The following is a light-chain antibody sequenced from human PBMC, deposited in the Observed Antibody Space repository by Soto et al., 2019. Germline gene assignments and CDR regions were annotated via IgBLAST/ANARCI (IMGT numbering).Light chain of an antibody. Sequence: EIVLTQSPGTLSLSPGDRVTLSCRASQSVSSNYLAWYQQKPGQAPRILIYATSSRATGIPDRFSGSGSGTDFTLTISRLEPEDFAMYYCQQYGDYNSPRYSFGQGTRLEI. CDR3: QQYGDYNSPRYS. V-gene: IGKV3-20*01. J-gene: IGKJ2*03. CDR1: QSVSSNY. CDR2: ATS.